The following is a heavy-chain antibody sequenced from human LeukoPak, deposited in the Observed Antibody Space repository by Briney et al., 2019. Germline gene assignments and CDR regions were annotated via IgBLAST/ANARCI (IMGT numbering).Heavy chain of an antibody. CDR2: IHTSGST. J-gene: IGHJ4*02. D-gene: IGHD5-18*01. Sequence: PSQTLSPTRTVSGGSINSGTYYWSWIRQPAGKGLEWIGRIHTSGSTNYNPSLKSRVTISVDTSKNQFSLKVTSVTAADTAVYYCAREGGYSYGDAPLHFDYWGQGTLVTVSS. CDR3: AREGGYSYGDAPLHFDY. V-gene: IGHV4-61*02. CDR1: GGSINSGTYY.